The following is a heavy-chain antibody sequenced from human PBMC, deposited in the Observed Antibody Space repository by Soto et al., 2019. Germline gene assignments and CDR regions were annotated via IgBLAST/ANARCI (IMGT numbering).Heavy chain of an antibody. V-gene: IGHV3-11*05. J-gene: IGHJ4*02. CDR3: ATGQYYYDSSGYYYS. CDR1: GFTFSDYY. CDR2: ISSSSSYT. D-gene: IGHD3-22*01. Sequence: QVQRVESGGGLVKPGGSLRLSCAASGFTFSDYYMSWIRQAPGKGLEWVSYISSSSSYTNYADSVKGRFTISRDNAKYSLYLQMNSLRAEDTAVYYCATGQYYYDSSGYYYSWGQGTLVTVSS.